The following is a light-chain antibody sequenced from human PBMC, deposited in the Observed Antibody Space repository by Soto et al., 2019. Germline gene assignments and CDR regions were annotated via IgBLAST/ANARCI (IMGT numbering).Light chain of an antibody. CDR3: QHYSDSTWT. CDR1: QAIRSTS. CDR2: GVS. V-gene: IGKV3-20*01. Sequence: EIVLTQSPGTLSLSPGEGATLSCRASQAIRSTSLVWYQKKPGLAPRLLMYGVSTRASGFPDRISGRGFETDSTLSISEVGPEDLTVYFCQHYSDSTWTFGQGTRVEI. J-gene: IGKJ1*01.